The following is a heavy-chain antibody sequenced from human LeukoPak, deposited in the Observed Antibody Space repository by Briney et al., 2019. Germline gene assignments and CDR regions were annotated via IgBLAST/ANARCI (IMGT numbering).Heavy chain of an antibody. J-gene: IGHJ4*02. CDR1: GGSFSGYY. Sequence: KASETLSLTCAVYGGSFSGYYWSWIRQPPGKGLEWIGEINHSGSTNYNPSLKSRVTISVDTSKNQFSLKLSSVTAADTAVYYCARGVYYSYGPLGGEPTFDYWGQGTLVTVSS. CDR3: ARGVYYSYGPLGGEPTFDY. CDR2: INHSGST. V-gene: IGHV4-34*01. D-gene: IGHD5-18*01.